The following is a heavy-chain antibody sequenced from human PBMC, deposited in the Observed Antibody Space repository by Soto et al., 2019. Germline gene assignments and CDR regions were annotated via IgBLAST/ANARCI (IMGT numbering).Heavy chain of an antibody. CDR1: GLAFSTYW. J-gene: IGHJ4*02. Sequence: EVQLVESGGGLVQPGGSLRLSCTTSGLAFSTYWMAWVRQAPGKGLEWVGNTKPDETETYYADSVEGRFTISRDNAKSSLYLQMDSLIVEDTAVYYCATIGDVTFHYWGQGTPVTVSS. D-gene: IGHD4-4*01. V-gene: IGHV3-7*02. CDR2: TKPDETET. CDR3: ATIGDVTFHY.